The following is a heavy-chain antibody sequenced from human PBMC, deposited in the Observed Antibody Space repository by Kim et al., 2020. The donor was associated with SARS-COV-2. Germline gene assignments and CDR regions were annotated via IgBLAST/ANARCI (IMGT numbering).Heavy chain of an antibody. V-gene: IGHV4-4*07. CDR1: GGSISSYY. CDR3: AGCIAAAGAYYFDY. CDR2: IYTSGST. D-gene: IGHD6-13*01. Sequence: SETLSLTCTVSGGSISSYYWSWIRQPAGKGLEWIGRIYTSGSTNYNPSLKSRVTMSVDTSKNQFSLKLSSVTAADTAVYYCAGCIAAAGAYYFDYWGQGTLVTVSS. J-gene: IGHJ4*02.